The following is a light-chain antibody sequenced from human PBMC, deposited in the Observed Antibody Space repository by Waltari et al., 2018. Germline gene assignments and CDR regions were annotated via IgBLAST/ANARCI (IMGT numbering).Light chain of an antibody. V-gene: IGKV3-15*01. Sequence: DIVMTQSPATLSVSPGERAPLSCRASQSIRTYLTWHQQKPGQAPRLLIYDAPTRAAGVPARFSGSASGTEFTLTISSLQSEDFAVYYCQQYYLWPLAFGGGTKVEIK. CDR3: QQYYLWPLA. CDR2: DAP. J-gene: IGKJ4*01. CDR1: QSIRTY.